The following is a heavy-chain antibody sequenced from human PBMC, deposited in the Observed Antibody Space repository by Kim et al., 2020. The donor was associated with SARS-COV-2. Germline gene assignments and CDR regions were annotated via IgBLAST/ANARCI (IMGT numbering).Heavy chain of an antibody. J-gene: IGHJ3*02. Sequence: GGSLRLSCAASGFTFSSYAMSWVRQAPGKGLEWVSAISGSGGSTYYADSVKGRFTISRDNSKNTLYLQMNSLRAEDTAVYYCAKDRRPYYYDSSGYYFYAFDIWGQGTMVTVSS. V-gene: IGHV3-23*01. D-gene: IGHD3-22*01. CDR2: ISGSGGST. CDR3: AKDRRPYYYDSSGYYFYAFDI. CDR1: GFTFSSYA.